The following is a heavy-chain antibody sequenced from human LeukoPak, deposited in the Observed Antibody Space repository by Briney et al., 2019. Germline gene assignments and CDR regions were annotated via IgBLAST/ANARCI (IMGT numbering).Heavy chain of an antibody. Sequence: PGGSLRLSCAASGFIFSTYGMYWVRQAPGKGLEWVSAISGSGGSTYYADSVKGRFTISRDNSKNTLYLQMNSLRAEDTAVYYCAKKGVAGMFHFDYWGQGTLVTVSS. CDR2: ISGSGGST. CDR3: AKKGVAGMFHFDY. J-gene: IGHJ4*02. D-gene: IGHD6-19*01. CDR1: GFIFSTYG. V-gene: IGHV3-23*01.